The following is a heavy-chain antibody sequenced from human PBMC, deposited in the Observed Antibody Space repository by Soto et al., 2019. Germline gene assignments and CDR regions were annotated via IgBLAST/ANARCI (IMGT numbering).Heavy chain of an antibody. J-gene: IGHJ6*02. CDR3: ARDRVVVVPAARGYYYYYGMDV. CDR2: INPNSGGT. D-gene: IGHD2-2*01. V-gene: IGHV1-2*02. CDR1: GYTFTGYY. Sequence: ASVKVSCKASGYTFTGYYMHWVRQAPGQGLEWMGWINPNSGGTNYAQKFQGRVTMTRDTSISTAYMELSRLRSDDTAVYYCARDRVVVVPAARGYYYYYGMDVWGQGTTVTVSS.